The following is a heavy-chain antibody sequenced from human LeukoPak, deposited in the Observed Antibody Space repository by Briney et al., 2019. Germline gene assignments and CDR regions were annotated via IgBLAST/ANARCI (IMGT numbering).Heavy chain of an antibody. CDR2: IRYDGTNT. CDR1: GFSFSDYD. V-gene: IGHV3-30*02. CDR3: AKHDSSTSRRRRTTIGAFDI. D-gene: IGHD2-2*01. J-gene: IGHJ3*02. Sequence: GGSLRLSCAASGFSFSDYDMHWVRQAPGKGLEWVTFIRYDGTNTYADSVKGRFTISRDNSKNTVYLQMNSLRAEDTAVYYCAKHDSSTSRRRRTTIGAFDIWGQGTMVTVSS.